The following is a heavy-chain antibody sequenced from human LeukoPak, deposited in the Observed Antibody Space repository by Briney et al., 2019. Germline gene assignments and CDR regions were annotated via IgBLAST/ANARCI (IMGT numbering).Heavy chain of an antibody. V-gene: IGHV3-23*01. D-gene: IGHD2-21*01. CDR2: ISGSGGST. J-gene: IGHJ5*02. CDR1: GSTFSSYA. CDR3: AKEADWAIDP. Sequence: GGSLRLSCAASGSTFSSYAMSWVRQAPGKGLEWVSAISGSGGSTYYADSVKGRFTISRDNPKKTLYLQMNSLRVEDTAVYYCAKEADWAIDPWGQGTLVTVSS.